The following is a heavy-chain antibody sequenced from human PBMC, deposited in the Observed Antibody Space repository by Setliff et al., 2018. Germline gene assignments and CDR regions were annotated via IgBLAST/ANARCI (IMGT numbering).Heavy chain of an antibody. CDR3: ARGYCSGGSCADFDY. CDR1: RYTFNSYA. CDR2: INTNTGNP. J-gene: IGHJ4*02. D-gene: IGHD2-15*01. V-gene: IGHV7-4-1*02. Sequence: ASVKVSCKASRYTFNSYAMNWVRQAPGQGLEWMGWINTNTGNPTYAQGFTGRFVFSLDTSVSTAYLQISSVKAEDTAVYYCARGYCSGGSCADFDYWGQGTLVTVS.